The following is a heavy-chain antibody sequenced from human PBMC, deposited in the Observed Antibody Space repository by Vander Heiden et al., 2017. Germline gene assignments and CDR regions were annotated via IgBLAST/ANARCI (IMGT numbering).Heavy chain of an antibody. Sequence: EVQPVESGGGMVQPGGSVRLTWAATGFTFSSYWMSWVRQAPGKGLVWVANIKQDGSEKYYVDSVKGRFTISRDNAKNSLYLQMNSLRGEDTAVYFCARERIQLWSDYWGQGTLVTVSS. CDR1: GFTFSSYW. J-gene: IGHJ4*02. CDR3: ARERIQLWSDY. D-gene: IGHD5-18*01. CDR2: IKQDGSEK. V-gene: IGHV3-7*01.